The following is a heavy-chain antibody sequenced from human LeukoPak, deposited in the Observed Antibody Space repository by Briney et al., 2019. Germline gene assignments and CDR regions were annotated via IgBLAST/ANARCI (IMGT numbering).Heavy chain of an antibody. CDR2: INHSGST. J-gene: IGHJ6*02. Sequence: SETLSLTCAVYGGSFSGYYWSWIRQPPGKGLEWIGEINHSGSTNYNPSLKSRVTISVDTSKNQFSLKLSSVTAADTAVYYCARGLGSGYCSGGSCFHHYYGMDVWGQGTTVTVSS. D-gene: IGHD2-15*01. CDR3: ARGLGSGYCSGGSCFHHYYGMDV. V-gene: IGHV4-34*01. CDR1: GGSFSGYY.